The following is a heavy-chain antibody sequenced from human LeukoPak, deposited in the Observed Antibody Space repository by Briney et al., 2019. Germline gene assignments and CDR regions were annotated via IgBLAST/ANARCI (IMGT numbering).Heavy chain of an antibody. V-gene: IGHV4-59*01. D-gene: IGHD5-18*01. J-gene: IGHJ4*02. CDR3: ARVRGYSYGPFDY. Sequence: SEALSLTCTVSGGSISSYYWSWIRQPPGKGLEWIGYFSYSGSTHYNPSLESRVTISIDTSKNHFSLKLTSVTAADTAVYYCARVRGYSYGPFDYWGQGTLVTVSS. CDR1: GGSISSYY. CDR2: FSYSGST.